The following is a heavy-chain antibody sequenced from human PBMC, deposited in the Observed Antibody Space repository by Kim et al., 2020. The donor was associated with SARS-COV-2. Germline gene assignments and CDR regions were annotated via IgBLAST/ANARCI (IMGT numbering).Heavy chain of an antibody. CDR2: FDPEDGET. J-gene: IGHJ6*04. V-gene: IGHV1-24*01. CDR1: GYTLTELS. CDR3: ATAPVVRGNPPNYYYYYGMDV. D-gene: IGHD3-10*01. Sequence: ASVKVSCKVSGYTLTELSMHWVRQAPGKGLEWMGGFDPEDGETIYAQKFQGRVTMTEDTSTATDYMELSSLRSEDTAVYYCATAPVVRGNPPNYYYYYGMDVWRKGPAVTVPS.